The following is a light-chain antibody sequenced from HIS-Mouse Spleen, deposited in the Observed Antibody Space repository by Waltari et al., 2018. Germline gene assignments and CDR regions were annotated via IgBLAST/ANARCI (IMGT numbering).Light chain of an antibody. CDR2: RDS. Sequence: SYELTQPPSVSVALGQPARITCGGNNPGSKNWHWYQQKPGQAPVLVIYRDSNRPSGIPERFSGSNSGNTATLTISRAQAGDEADYYCQVWDSSTAWVFGGGTKLTVL. J-gene: IGLJ3*02. V-gene: IGLV3-9*01. CDR3: QVWDSSTAWV. CDR1: NPGSKN.